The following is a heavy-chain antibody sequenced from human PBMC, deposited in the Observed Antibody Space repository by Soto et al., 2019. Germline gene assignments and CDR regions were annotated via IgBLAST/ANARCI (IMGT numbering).Heavy chain of an antibody. D-gene: IGHD6-13*01. CDR3: ARVVIAAAGIANGMDV. V-gene: IGHV4-34*01. CDR1: GGSFSGYY. Sequence: SETLSLTCAVCGGSFSGYYWSWIRQPPGKGLEWIGEINHSGSTNYNPSLKSRVTISVDTSKNQLSLKLSSVTAADTAVYYCARVVIAAAGIANGMDVWGQGTTVTVSS. J-gene: IGHJ6*02. CDR2: INHSGST.